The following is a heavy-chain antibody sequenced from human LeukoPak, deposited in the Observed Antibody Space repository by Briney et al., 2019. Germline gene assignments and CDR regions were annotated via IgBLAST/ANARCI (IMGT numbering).Heavy chain of an antibody. CDR1: GVTFSSYE. CDR2: ISSSGSTI. V-gene: IGHV3-48*03. D-gene: IGHD4-17*01. Sequence: GGSLTLSCAASGVTFSSYEMNWVRQAPGKGLEWVSYISSSGSTIYYADPVKGRFTISRDNAKNSLYLQMNSLRAEDTAVYYCARDRDYGDYHYYYYMDGWGKGTTVTISS. J-gene: IGHJ6*03. CDR3: ARDRDYGDYHYYYYMDG.